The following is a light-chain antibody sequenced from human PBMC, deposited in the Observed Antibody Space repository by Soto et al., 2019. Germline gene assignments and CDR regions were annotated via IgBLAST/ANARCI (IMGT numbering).Light chain of an antibody. CDR1: QNIYSN. Sequence: IVMTQSPATLSVSPGESATLSCRASQNIYSNIAWYQQSPGPAPRILIYGASTRAPGVPARFSGSGSGTDLTLTILRSESEAFPVCQCGQYYLRRAFGGGTKVDI. J-gene: IGKJ4*02. CDR3: GQYYLRRA. CDR2: GAS. V-gene: IGKV3-15*01.